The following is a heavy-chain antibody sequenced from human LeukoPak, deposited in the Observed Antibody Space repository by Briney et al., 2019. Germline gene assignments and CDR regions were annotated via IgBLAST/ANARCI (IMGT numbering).Heavy chain of an antibody. CDR3: ASGRPFDY. V-gene: IGHV3-7*01. CDR2: IKQDGSEK. J-gene: IGHJ4*02. Sequence: GGSQRLSCAASGFTFSSYGMHWVRQAPGKGLEWVAYIKQDGSEKYYVDSVKGRFTISRDNAKNSLYLQMNSLGAEDTAVYYCASGRPFDYWGQGTLVTVSS. D-gene: IGHD1-26*01. CDR1: GFTFSSYG.